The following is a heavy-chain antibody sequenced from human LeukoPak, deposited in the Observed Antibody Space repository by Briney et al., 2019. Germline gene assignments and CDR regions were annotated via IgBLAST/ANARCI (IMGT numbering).Heavy chain of an antibody. D-gene: IGHD6-19*01. CDR1: GFSFTTYA. V-gene: IGHV3-23*01. CDR3: AKDHYASRIITVAGLIDY. J-gene: IGHJ4*02. CDR2: ISGSGMST. Sequence: GGSLRLSCAASGFSFTTYAMSGVRQAPGKGLEWVSGISGSGMSTYFADSVKGRFTISRDNSKNTLSLQMNSLRAEDTAVYYCAKDHYASRIITVAGLIDYWGQGTLVTVSS.